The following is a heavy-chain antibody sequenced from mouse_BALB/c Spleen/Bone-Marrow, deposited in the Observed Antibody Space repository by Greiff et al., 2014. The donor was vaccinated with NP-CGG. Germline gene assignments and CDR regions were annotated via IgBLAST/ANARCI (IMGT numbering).Heavy chain of an antibody. V-gene: IGHV1-84*02. CDR1: GYTFTDYY. CDR2: IYPGSGNT. Sequence: QVQLQQPGPELVKPGASVKISCKASGYTFTDYYINWVKQKPGQGLEWTGWIYPGSGNTKYNEKFKGKATLTVDTSSSTAYMQLSSLTSEDTAVYFCANLGRYAMDYWGQGTSVTVSS. D-gene: IGHD3-1*01. CDR3: ANLGRYAMDY. J-gene: IGHJ4*01.